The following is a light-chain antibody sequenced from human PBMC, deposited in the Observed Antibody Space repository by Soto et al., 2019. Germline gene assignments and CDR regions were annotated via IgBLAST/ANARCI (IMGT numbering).Light chain of an antibody. CDR2: GAS. CDR3: QPYGSSLFT. V-gene: IGKV3-20*01. J-gene: IGKJ3*01. CDR1: QSVSSSY. Sequence: EIVLTQSPGTLSLSPGEGATLSCRASQSVSSSYLAWYQQKPGQAPRLLIYGASSRATAIPDRFSGSGSGTDFTLTNSRLEPEDFAVYYCQPYGSSLFTFGPGTKVDIK.